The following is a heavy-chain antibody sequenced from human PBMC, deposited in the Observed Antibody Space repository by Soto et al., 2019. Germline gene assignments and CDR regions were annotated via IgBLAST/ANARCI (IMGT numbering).Heavy chain of an antibody. CDR2: IYNSGST. D-gene: IGHD3-10*01. CDR1: GGSISSYY. CDR3: ARARITMVREVIKYNMDV. J-gene: IGHJ6*02. V-gene: IGHV4-59*01. Sequence: QVQLQESGPGLVKPSETLSLTCTVSGGSISSYYWSWIRRPPGTGLEWIGYIYNSGSTHSNPSLQSRVTISVDTSKNQFSLKLSSVTAADTGIYYCARARITMVREVIKYNMDVWGQGTTVIVSS.